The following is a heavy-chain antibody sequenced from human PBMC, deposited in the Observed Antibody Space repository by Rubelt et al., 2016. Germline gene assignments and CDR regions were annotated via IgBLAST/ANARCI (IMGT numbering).Heavy chain of an antibody. CDR2: ISVNSGDT. V-gene: IGHV1-18*01. CDR3: VGGEPADY. J-gene: IGHJ4*02. CDR1: GYTFSKYG. D-gene: IGHD3-10*01. Sequence: QVQLVQSGAEVKKSGASVKVSCKASGYTFSKYGISWVRQAPGQGLEWMGWISVNSGDTKYAQKPQGRVTMTTDTSTSTAYMELTSLRSDDTAVYYCVGGEPADYWGQGTLVTVSS.